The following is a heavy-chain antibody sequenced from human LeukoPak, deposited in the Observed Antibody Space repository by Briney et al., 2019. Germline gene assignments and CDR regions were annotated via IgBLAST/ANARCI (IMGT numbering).Heavy chain of an antibody. CDR1: GGTFSSYA. Sequence: SVKISCKASGGTFSSYAISWVRQAPGQGLEWMGGIIPIFGTANYAQKFQGRVTITTDESTSTAYMELSSLRSEDTAVYYCAIKYCSGGSCYNYYYYMDVWGKGTTVTVSS. CDR3: AIKYCSGGSCYNYYYYMDV. V-gene: IGHV1-69*05. CDR2: IIPIFGTA. D-gene: IGHD2-15*01. J-gene: IGHJ6*03.